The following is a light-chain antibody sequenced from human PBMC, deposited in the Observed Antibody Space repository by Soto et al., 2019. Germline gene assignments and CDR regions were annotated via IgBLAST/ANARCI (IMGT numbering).Light chain of an antibody. V-gene: IGKV3-11*01. Sequence: EIVLTQSPATLSLSPGEIATLSCRASQSVSRYLAWYQQKPGQAPRLLIYDASNRATGIPARFSGSGSGTDFTLTISNLEPEDFAVYYCQQRSNWPVTFGQGTKVEIK. J-gene: IGKJ1*01. CDR2: DAS. CDR1: QSVSRY. CDR3: QQRSNWPVT.